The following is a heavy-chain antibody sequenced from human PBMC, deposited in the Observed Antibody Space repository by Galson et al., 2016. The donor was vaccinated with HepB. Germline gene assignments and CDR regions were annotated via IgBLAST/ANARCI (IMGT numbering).Heavy chain of an antibody. CDR1: GFTFSSYG. D-gene: IGHD6-13*01. CDR3: AREKDSSSWYNFDY. V-gene: IGHV3-33*01. J-gene: IGHJ4*02. Sequence: SLRLSCAASGFTFSSYGMHWVRQAPGKGLEWVAVIWYDGSNKYYADSVKGRFTISRDNSKNTMFLQMNSLRAEDTAVYYCAREKDSSSWYNFDYWGQGTRVTVSS. CDR2: IWYDGSNK.